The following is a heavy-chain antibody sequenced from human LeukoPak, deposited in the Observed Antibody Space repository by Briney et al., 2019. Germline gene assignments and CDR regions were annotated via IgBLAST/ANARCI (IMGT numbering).Heavy chain of an antibody. J-gene: IGHJ4*02. V-gene: IGHV3-53*01. Sequence: PGGSLRLSCAASGFTVSSNYMSWVRQAPGKGLEWVSVIYSGGSTYYADSVKGRFTISRDNSKNTLYLQMDSLRAEDTAVYYCARDGDGSYYDYFDYWGQGTLVTVSS. CDR2: IYSGGST. CDR1: GFTVSSNY. D-gene: IGHD1-26*01. CDR3: ARDGDGSYYDYFDY.